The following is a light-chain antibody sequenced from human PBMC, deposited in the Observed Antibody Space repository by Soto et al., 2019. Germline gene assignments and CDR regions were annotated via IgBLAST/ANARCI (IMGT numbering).Light chain of an antibody. J-gene: IGKJ5*01. CDR2: SAS. CDR3: QQSYSSPIT. CDR1: QSISSY. V-gene: IGKV1-39*01. Sequence: DIQMTQSPSSLSASVGDRVTITCRASQSISSYLNWYQQKPGKAPNLLIYSASSLQSGVPSRFSGCGSGTDFTLTISSLQPEDFAIYYCQQSYSSPITFVLGTRLEIK.